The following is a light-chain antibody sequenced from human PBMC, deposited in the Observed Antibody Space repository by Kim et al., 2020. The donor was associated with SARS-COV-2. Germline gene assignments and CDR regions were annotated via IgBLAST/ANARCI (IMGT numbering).Light chain of an antibody. Sequence: ASTGDRVTITCRASQGVGSYLAWYQQNPGRAPELLIYAASTLQSGVPSRFSGSGSGTDFTLTISCLQPEDFASYYCQQYYSYPFTFGGGTKVDIK. CDR3: QQYYSYPFT. CDR1: QGVGSY. CDR2: AAS. J-gene: IGKJ4*01. V-gene: IGKV1-8*01.